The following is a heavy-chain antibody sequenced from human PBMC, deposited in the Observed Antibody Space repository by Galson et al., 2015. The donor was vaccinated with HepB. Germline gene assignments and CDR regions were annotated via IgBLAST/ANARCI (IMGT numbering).Heavy chain of an antibody. D-gene: IGHD6-19*01. CDR3: ARAVVGRFDH. V-gene: IGHV6-1*01. J-gene: IGHJ4*02. CDR2: TYYRSKWYN. Sequence: CAISGDSASSNSATWNWIRQSPSRGLEWLGRTYYRSKWYNDYAVSVKSRITINPDTSKNQFSLHLNSVTPEDTAVYYCARAVVGRFDHWGQGTLVTVSS. CDR1: GDSASSNSAT.